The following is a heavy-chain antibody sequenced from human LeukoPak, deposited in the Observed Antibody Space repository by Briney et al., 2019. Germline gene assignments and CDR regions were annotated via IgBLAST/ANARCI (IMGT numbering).Heavy chain of an antibody. CDR3: AKEAMVRGVITGYYYYYMDV. V-gene: IGHV3-9*01. J-gene: IGHJ6*03. CDR2: ISWNSGSI. CDR1: GFTFDDYA. D-gene: IGHD3-10*01. Sequence: GGSLRLSRAASGFTFDDYAMHWVRQAPGKGLEWVSGISWNSGSIGYADSVKGRFTISRDNAKNSLYLQMNSLRAEDTAVYYCAKEAMVRGVITGYYYYYMDVWGKGTTVTISS.